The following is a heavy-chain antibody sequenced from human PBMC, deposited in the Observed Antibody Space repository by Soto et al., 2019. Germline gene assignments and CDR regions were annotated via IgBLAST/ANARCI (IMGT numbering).Heavy chain of an antibody. CDR1: GFTFSNYG. CDR2: ISYDGSNK. D-gene: IGHD1-26*01. V-gene: IGHV3-30*18. Sequence: PGGSLRLSCAASGFTFSNYGMHWVRQAPGKGLEWVAVISYDGSNKYHADSVKGRFTISRDNSKNTLYLQMNSLRAEDTAVYYCAKVGFSGSSTYYYYYGMDVWGQGTTVTV. CDR3: AKVGFSGSSTYYYYYGMDV. J-gene: IGHJ6*02.